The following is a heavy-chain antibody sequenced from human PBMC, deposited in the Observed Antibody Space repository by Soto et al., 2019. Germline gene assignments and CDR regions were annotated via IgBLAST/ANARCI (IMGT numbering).Heavy chain of an antibody. CDR2: ISYDGSNK. V-gene: IGHV3-30-3*01. J-gene: IGHJ4*02. Sequence: VGSLRLSCAASGFTFSSYAMHWVRQAPGKGLEWVAVISYDGSNKYYADSVKGRFTISRDNSKNTLYLQMNSLRAEDTAVYYCATAPLLTYCSAGSCYTYDYWGQGTLVTVSS. D-gene: IGHD2-15*01. CDR1: GFTFSSYA. CDR3: ATAPLLTYCSAGSCYTYDY.